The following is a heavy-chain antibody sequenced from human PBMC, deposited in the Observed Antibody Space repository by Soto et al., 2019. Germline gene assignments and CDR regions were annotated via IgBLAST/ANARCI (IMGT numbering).Heavy chain of an antibody. Sequence: TGGSLRLSCAASGFTLSSYSMNWDRQAAGKGMAWVSYISSSSTIYYADSVKGRFTISRDNAKNSLYLQMNSLRAEDTAVYYCARVGRRGSGNYGYSMDVWGKGTTVTAP. V-gene: IGHV3-48*01. CDR2: ISSSSTI. D-gene: IGHD3-10*01. J-gene: IGHJ6*03. CDR3: ARVGRRGSGNYGYSMDV. CDR1: GFTLSSYS.